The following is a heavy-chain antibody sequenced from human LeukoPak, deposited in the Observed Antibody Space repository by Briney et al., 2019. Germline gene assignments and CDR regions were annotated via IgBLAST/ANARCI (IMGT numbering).Heavy chain of an antibody. V-gene: IGHV1-3*01. Sequence: ASVKVSCKASGYTFTSYAMHWVRQAPGQRLEWMGWIYGGNGNTKYSQKFQGRVSITRDTSASTVYMELSSLRSEDTAVYYCARPTTVDDAFDIWGQGTMVTVSS. J-gene: IGHJ3*02. CDR3: ARPTTVDDAFDI. D-gene: IGHD4-23*01. CDR1: GYTFTSYA. CDR2: IYGGNGNT.